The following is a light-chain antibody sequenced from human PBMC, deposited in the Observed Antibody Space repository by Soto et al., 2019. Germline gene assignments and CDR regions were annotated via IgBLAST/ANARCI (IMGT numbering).Light chain of an antibody. V-gene: IGLV1-44*01. CDR2: SNN. J-gene: IGLJ2*01. CDR3: AEWDDSLNGVV. CDR1: SSNIGSNT. Sequence: QSVLTQPPSASGTPGQRVTISCSGSSSNIGSNTVNWYQQLPGTAPKLLIYSNNQRPSGVPDQFSVSKYGASASLAISGLQSEEEAAYYCAEWDDSLNGVVFGAGTKLTVL.